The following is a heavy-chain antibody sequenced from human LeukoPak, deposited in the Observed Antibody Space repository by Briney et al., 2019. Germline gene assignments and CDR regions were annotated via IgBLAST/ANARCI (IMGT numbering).Heavy chain of an antibody. D-gene: IGHD4-17*01. CDR1: GFTFSTYW. Sequence: GGSLRLSCAASGFTFSTYWMSWVRQAPGKGLEWVANIKQDGSEKYYVDSVKGRFTISRDNAKNSLYLQMNSLRAEDTAVYYCARDGDYGDGTRRCFDPWGQGTLVTVSS. V-gene: IGHV3-7*01. J-gene: IGHJ5*02. CDR3: ARDGDYGDGTRRCFDP. CDR2: IKQDGSEK.